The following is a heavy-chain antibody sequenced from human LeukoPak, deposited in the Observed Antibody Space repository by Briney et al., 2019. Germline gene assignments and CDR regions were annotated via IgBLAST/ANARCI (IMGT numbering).Heavy chain of an antibody. V-gene: IGHV4-39*02. CDR1: GGSISSTSYY. D-gene: IGHD5/OR15-5a*01. CDR3: VRRISVWVFDY. Sequence: KASETLSLTSTVSGGSISSTSYYWGWIRQPPGKGLEWIGNIYFSGSTYYSPSLKSRVTISVDTSKNHFSLKLSSVTAADTAVYYCVRRISVWVFDYWGQGALVTVSS. CDR2: IYFSGST. J-gene: IGHJ4*02.